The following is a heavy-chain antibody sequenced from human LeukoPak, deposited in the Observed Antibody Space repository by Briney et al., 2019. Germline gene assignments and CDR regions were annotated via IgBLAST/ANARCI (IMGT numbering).Heavy chain of an antibody. CDR3: VLVFGSTYFDY. Sequence: GGSLRLSCAASGFIFSSYAVRWVRQAPEKGLEWVSGITGSGGGTYYADSVKGRFTISRDNSQNTLYLQVNSLRAEDTAVYYCVLVFGSTYFDYWGQGTLVTVSS. CDR2: ITGSGGGT. V-gene: IGHV3-23*01. J-gene: IGHJ4*02. CDR1: GFIFSSYA. D-gene: IGHD3-16*01.